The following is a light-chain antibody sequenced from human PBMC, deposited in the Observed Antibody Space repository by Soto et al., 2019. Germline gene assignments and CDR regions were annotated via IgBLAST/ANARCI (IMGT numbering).Light chain of an antibody. J-gene: IGKJ5*01. CDR3: MQSIQLPT. V-gene: IGKV2-30*02. CDR2: KVS. Sequence: DVVMTQSPLSLPVTLGQPASISCRSSQSLVHSDGNTYLNWFQQRPGQSPRRLIYKVSNRFSGVPDRFSGSGSGTDFTLKISRVEAEDVGVYYCMQSIQLPTFGQGTRLENK. CDR1: QSLVHSDGNTY.